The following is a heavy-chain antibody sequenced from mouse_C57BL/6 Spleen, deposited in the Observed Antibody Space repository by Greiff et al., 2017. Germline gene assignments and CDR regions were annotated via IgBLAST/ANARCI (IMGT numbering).Heavy chain of an antibody. J-gene: IGHJ4*01. Sequence: EVQGVESGGDLVKPGGSLKLSCAASGFTFSSYGMSWVRQTPDKRLEWVATISSGGSYTYYPDSVKGRFTISRDNAKNTLYLQMSSLKSEDTAMYYCARRVEYYYAMDYWGQGTSVTVSS. CDR3: ARRVEYYYAMDY. CDR2: ISSGGSYT. CDR1: GFTFSSYG. V-gene: IGHV5-6*01.